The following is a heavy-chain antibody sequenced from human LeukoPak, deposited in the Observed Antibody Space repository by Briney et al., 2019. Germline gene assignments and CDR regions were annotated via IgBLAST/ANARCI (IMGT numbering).Heavy chain of an antibody. CDR3: ARHIVGATTPIDY. D-gene: IGHD1-26*01. CDR2: IIPIFGTA. J-gene: IGHJ4*02. CDR1: GGTFSSYA. Sequence: GASVKVSCKASGGTFSSYAISWVRQAPGQGLEWMGGIIPIFGTANYAQKFQGRVTITADESTSTAYMELSSLRSEDTAVYYCARHIVGATTPIDYWGQGTLVTVSS. V-gene: IGHV1-69*13.